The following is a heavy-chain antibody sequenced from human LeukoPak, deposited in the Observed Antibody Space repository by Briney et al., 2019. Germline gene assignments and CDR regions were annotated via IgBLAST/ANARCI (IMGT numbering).Heavy chain of an antibody. V-gene: IGHV4-30-4*08. CDR3: ARARTTVTTYQFDY. J-gene: IGHJ4*02. D-gene: IGHD4-17*01. CDR2: IYYSGST. CDR1: GGSISSGDYY. Sequence: PSETLSLTCTVSGGSISSGDYYWSWIRQPPGKGLEWIGYIYYSGSTYYNPSLKSRVTISVDTSKNQFSLKLSSVTAADTAVYYCARARTTVTTYQFDYWGQGTLVTVSS.